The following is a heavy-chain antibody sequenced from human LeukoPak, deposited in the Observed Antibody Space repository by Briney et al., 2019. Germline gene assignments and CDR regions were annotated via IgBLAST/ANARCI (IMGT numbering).Heavy chain of an antibody. Sequence: KPSETLSLTCTVSGGSISSSSYYWGWIRQPPGKGLEWIGEINHSGSTNYNPSLKSRVTISVDTSKNQFSPKLSSVTAADTAVYYCARVWKNYFDYWGQGTLVTVSS. CDR1: GGSISSSSYY. D-gene: IGHD1-1*01. CDR2: INHSGST. J-gene: IGHJ4*02. CDR3: ARVWKNYFDY. V-gene: IGHV4-39*07.